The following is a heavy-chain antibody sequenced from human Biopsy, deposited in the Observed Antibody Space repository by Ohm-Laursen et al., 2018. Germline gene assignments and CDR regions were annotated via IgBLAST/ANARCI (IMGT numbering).Heavy chain of an antibody. D-gene: IGHD3-9*01. CDR3: ATKLTGYFHH. V-gene: IGHV1-69*05. CDR1: GGTFINYA. J-gene: IGHJ1*01. Sequence: EASVKVSCKASGGTFINYAISWVRQAPGQGLEWLGGNIPILGTGNYAQKFQDRVTVATDTPTSTATMELRSLRSDDTAVYYCATKLTGYFHHWGQGTLVIVSS. CDR2: NIPILGTG.